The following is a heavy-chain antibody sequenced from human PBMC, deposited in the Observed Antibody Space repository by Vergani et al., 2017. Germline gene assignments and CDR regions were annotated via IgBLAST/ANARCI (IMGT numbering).Heavy chain of an antibody. J-gene: IGHJ4*02. CDR1: GFTFSSYS. V-gene: IGHV3-21*01. D-gene: IGHD3-22*01. CDR3: ARDLFYYDSNCYYSGFFDY. Sequence: EVQLVESGGGLVKPGGSLRLSCAASGFTFSSYSMNWVRQAPGEGLEWVSSISSSSSYIYYADSVKGGFTISRDNAKNSLYLQMNSLRAEDTAVYYGARDLFYYDSNCYYSGFFDYWGQGTLVTVSS. CDR2: ISSSSSYI.